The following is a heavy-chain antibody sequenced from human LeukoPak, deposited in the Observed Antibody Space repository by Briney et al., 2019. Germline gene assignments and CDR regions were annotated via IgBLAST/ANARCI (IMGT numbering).Heavy chain of an antibody. J-gene: IGHJ4*02. V-gene: IGHV3-30*02. D-gene: IGHD3-22*01. CDR3: VRDRHGYYFDSSDYYPLGY. Sequence: GGSLRLSCAASGFTLSSFGMHWVRQAPGKGLEWLAFIGFDGREKYHIDSVKGRFTISRDDSMNTLHLQMDSLRAEDTAVYFCVRDRHGYYFDSSDYYPLGYWGQGTLVTVSS. CDR1: GFTLSSFG. CDR2: IGFDGREK.